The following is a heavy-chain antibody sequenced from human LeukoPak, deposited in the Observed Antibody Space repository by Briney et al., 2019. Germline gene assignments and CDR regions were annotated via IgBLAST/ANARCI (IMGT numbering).Heavy chain of an antibody. D-gene: IGHD3-3*01. J-gene: IGHJ5*02. V-gene: IGHV4-30-2*01. CDR2: IYHSGST. CDR1: GGSISSGGYS. CDR3: ARVGGSGTPINWFDP. Sequence: PSETLSLTCAVSGGSISSGGYSWSWIRQPPGTGLEWIGYIYHSGSTYYNPSLKSRVTISVDRSKNQFSLKLSSVTAADTAVYYCARVGGSGTPINWFDPWGQGTLVTVSS.